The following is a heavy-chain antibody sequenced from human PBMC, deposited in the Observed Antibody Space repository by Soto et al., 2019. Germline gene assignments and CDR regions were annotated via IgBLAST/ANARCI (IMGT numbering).Heavy chain of an antibody. V-gene: IGHV1-3*05. CDR2: INAGNGNT. CDR1: GYTFTSYA. CDR3: AREGAGGIAVAGTPAGY. J-gene: IGHJ4*02. Sequence: QVQLVQSGAEEKKPGASVKVSCKASGYTFTSYAMHWVRQAPGQRLEWMGWINAGNGNTKYSQKFQGRVTITRDTSASTAYMELSSLRSEDTAVYYCAREGAGGIAVAGTPAGYWGQGTLVTVSS. D-gene: IGHD6-19*01.